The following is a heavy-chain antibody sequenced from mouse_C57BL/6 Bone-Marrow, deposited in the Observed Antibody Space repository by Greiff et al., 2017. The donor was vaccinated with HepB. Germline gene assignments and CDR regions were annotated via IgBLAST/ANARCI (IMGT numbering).Heavy chain of an antibody. D-gene: IGHD1-1*01. CDR1: GYTFTGYW. CDR3: ARDSLHYGSSYFDY. CDR2: ILPGSGST. V-gene: IGHV1-9*01. Sequence: QVQLQQSGAELMKPGASVKLSCKATGYTFTGYWIEWVKQRPGHGLEWIGEILPGSGSTNYNEKFKGKATFTADTYSNPAYIQLSSLTTEDSAIYYCARDSLHYGSSYFDYWGQGTTLTVSS. J-gene: IGHJ2*01.